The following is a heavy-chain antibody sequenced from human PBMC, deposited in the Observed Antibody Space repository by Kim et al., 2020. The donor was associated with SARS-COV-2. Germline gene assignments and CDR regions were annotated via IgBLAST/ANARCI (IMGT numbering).Heavy chain of an antibody. CDR2: IYTSGST. J-gene: IGHJ4*02. Sequence: SETLSLTCTVSGGSISSGSYYWSWIRQPAGKGLEWIGRIYTSGSTNYNPSLKSRVTISVDTSKNQFSLKLSSVTAADTAVYYCAREVALYGDYDYWGQGTLVTVSS. CDR1: GGSISSGSYY. D-gene: IGHD4-17*01. V-gene: IGHV4-61*02. CDR3: AREVALYGDYDY.